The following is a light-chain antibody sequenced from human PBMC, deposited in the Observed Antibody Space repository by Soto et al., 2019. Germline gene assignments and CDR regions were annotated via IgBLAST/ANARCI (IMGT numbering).Light chain of an antibody. J-gene: IGKJ5*01. CDR2: KAS. Sequence: DSQMTQSPSTLSASVGDRVTITCRASQSISSWLAWYQQKPGKAPKLLIYKASSLESGVPSRFSGSGSGTEFNLTISSLQPDDFATYYCQQYNSFPITFGQGTRLEIK. CDR3: QQYNSFPIT. CDR1: QSISSW. V-gene: IGKV1-5*03.